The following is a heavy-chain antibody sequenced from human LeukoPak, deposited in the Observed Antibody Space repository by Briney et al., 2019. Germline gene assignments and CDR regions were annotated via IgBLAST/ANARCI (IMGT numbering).Heavy chain of an antibody. D-gene: IGHD5-18*01. CDR3: ARLVSRRGYSFDY. V-gene: IGHV4-39*01. CDR2: IYYSGTT. J-gene: IGHJ4*02. Sequence: SETLSLTCTVSGDSISSSTYCWGWIRQPPGKGLEWIGSIYYSGTTYYSPSLKTRVTISVDTSKNQFSLKLRSVTAADTAVYYCARLVSRRGYSFDYWGQGTLVTVSS. CDR1: GDSISSSTYC.